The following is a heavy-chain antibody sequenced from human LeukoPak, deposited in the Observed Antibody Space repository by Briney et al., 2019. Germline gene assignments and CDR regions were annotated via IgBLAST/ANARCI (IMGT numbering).Heavy chain of an antibody. D-gene: IGHD3-10*01. V-gene: IGHV1-2*02. CDR2: INPNSGGT. CDR3: ARASDESGSGSYPWY. CDR1: GYTFTGYY. J-gene: IGHJ4*02. Sequence: ASVKVSCKASGYTFTGYYMHWVRQAPGQGLEWMGWINPNSGGTSCAQKFQGRVTMTSDTSISTAYMELRRLRSDDTAMYYCARASDESGSGSYPWYWGQGTPVTVSS.